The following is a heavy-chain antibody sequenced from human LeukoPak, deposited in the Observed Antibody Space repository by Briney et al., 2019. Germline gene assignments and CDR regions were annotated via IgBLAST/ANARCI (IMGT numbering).Heavy chain of an antibody. J-gene: IGHJ5*02. Sequence: GGSLRLSCTASGFTFGDYAMSWVRQAPGKGPEWVAYITANNTTKYYADSVKGRFTISRDNAKKSLFLQMNSLRAEDTAVYYCAAASAFRSSLRSWGQGTVVTVSS. CDR1: GFTFGDYA. CDR3: AAASAFRSSLRS. CDR2: ITANNTTK. D-gene: IGHD6-13*01. V-gene: IGHV3-48*01.